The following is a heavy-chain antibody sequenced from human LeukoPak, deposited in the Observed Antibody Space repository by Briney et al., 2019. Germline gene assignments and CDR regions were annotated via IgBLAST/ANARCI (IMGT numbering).Heavy chain of an antibody. Sequence: ASVKVSCKASGYGFTSYAMNWVRQAPGQGLEWMGWINTNTGNPTYAQGFTGRFVFSLDTSVSTAYLQISSLKAEDTAVYYCARGSHDSSGYYLYYFDYWGQGTLITVSS. CDR3: ARGSHDSSGYYLYYFDY. CDR2: INTNTGNP. CDR1: GYGFTSYA. V-gene: IGHV7-4-1*02. D-gene: IGHD3-22*01. J-gene: IGHJ4*02.